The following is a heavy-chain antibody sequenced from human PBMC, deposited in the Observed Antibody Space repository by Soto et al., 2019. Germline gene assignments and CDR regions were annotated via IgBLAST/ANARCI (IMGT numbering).Heavy chain of an antibody. CDR2: INPNSGGT. Sequence: GASVKVSSKASGYTFTGNYMHWVRQAPGQGLEWMGWINPNSGGTNYAQKFQGWVTMTRDTSISTAYMELSRLRSDDTAVYYCARDQTLYHGMDVWGQGTTVTVSS. J-gene: IGHJ6*02. CDR1: GYTFTGNY. CDR3: ARDQTLYHGMDV. V-gene: IGHV1-2*04.